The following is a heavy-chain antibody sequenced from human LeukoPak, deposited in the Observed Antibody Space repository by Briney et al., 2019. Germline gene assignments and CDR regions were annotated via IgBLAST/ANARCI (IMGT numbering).Heavy chain of an antibody. CDR1: GFTFSSYG. Sequence: GGSLRLSCAASGFTFSSYGMHWVRQAPGKGLDWVAFTRYDGNNYYNADSVKGRFTISRDNSKNTLYLQMNSLRAEDTAVYYCAKDRKYSGIYPYYFDYWGQGTLVTVSS. D-gene: IGHD1-26*01. CDR2: TRYDGNNY. CDR3: AKDRKYSGIYPYYFDY. J-gene: IGHJ4*02. V-gene: IGHV3-30*02.